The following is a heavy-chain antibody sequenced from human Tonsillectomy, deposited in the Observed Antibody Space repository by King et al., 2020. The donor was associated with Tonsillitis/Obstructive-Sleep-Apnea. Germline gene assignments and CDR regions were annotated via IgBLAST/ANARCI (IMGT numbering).Heavy chain of an antibody. V-gene: IGHV4-39*01. J-gene: IGHJ4*02. CDR3: AIQVDTAMFVGDY. CDR2: IYYSGST. D-gene: IGHD5-18*01. Sequence: QLQESGPGLVKPSETLSLTCTVSGGSISSSSYYWGWIRQPPGKGLEWIGSIYYSGSTYYNPSLKSRVTISVDTSKNQFSLKLSSVTAADTAVYYCAIQVDTAMFVGDYWRPGTLVTVSS. CDR1: GGSISSSSYY.